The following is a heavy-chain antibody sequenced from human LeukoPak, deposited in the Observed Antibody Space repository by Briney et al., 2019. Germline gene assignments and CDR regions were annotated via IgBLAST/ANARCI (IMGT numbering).Heavy chain of an antibody. CDR3: ARSCLNRFDY. CDR2: FSGSGGST. V-gene: IGHV3-23*01. J-gene: IGHJ4*02. Sequence: PGGSLRLSCAASGFTFSSFAMSWVRQAPGKGLEWVSTFSGSGGSTYYADSVKGRFSISRDNSKNTLYLQMNSLRAEDTAAYYCARSCLNRFDYWGQGTLVTVSS. CDR1: GFTFSSFA. D-gene: IGHD5/OR15-5a*01.